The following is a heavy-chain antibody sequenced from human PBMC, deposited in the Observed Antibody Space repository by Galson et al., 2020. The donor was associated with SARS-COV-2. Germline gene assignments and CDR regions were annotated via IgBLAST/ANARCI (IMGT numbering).Heavy chain of an antibody. Sequence: GGSLRLSCAASGFTFSGSAMHWVRQASGKGLEWVGRIRSKANSYATAYAASVKGRFTISRDDSKNTAYLQMNSLKTEDTAVYYCTRLGIVGDTTGYYWGHGTLVTVSS. CDR2: IRSKANSYAT. CDR1: GFTFSGSA. D-gene: IGHD1-26*01. V-gene: IGHV3-73*01. J-gene: IGHJ4*01. CDR3: TRLGIVGDTTGYY.